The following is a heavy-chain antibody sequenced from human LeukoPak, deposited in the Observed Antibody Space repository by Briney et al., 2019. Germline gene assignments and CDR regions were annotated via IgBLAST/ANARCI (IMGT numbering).Heavy chain of an antibody. CDR3: AGVRSTVGWRSFDY. CDR1: GSIRRYY. CDR2: SYFIGSP. J-gene: IGHJ4*02. D-gene: IGHD4-23*01. Sequence: PSETLSLMCTVGGSIRRYYWGWIRPGPGKGLEWIGHSYFIGSPNYNPSLKSRVTISVDTPKNQFSLKLSSVTAADTAVYYCAGVRSTVGWRSFDYWGQGILLTVSS. V-gene: IGHV4-59*08.